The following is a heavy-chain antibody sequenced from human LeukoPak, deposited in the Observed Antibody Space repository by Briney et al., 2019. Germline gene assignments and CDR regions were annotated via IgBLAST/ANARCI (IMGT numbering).Heavy chain of an antibody. CDR2: ISGSGGST. J-gene: IGHJ4*02. CDR3: AKEVGGWPTHAFDY. Sequence: GGSLRLSCSTSGFTFSTYAMSWVRQAPGRGLKWVSTISGSGGSTYYADSVKGRFTISRDNSKNTLCLQMNSLRAEDTAVYYCAKEVGGWPTHAFDYWGQGPLVTVSS. CDR1: GFTFSTYA. D-gene: IGHD1-26*01. V-gene: IGHV3-23*01.